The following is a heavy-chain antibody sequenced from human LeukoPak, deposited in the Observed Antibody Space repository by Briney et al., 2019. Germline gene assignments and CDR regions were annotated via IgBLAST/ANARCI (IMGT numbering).Heavy chain of an antibody. CDR1: GFMFTDHA. CDR2: IKQDGSEK. J-gene: IGHJ3*02. Sequence: GGSLRLSCAASGFMFTDHALSWVRQAPGKGLEWVANIKQDGSEKYYVDSVKGRFTISRDNAKNSLYLQMNSLRAEDTAVYYCARENRGLVGAIVHAFDIWGQGTMVTVSS. V-gene: IGHV3-7*01. D-gene: IGHD1-26*01. CDR3: ARENRGLVGAIVHAFDI.